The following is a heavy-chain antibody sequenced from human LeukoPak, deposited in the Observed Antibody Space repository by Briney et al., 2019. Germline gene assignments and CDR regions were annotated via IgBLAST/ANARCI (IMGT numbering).Heavy chain of an antibody. J-gene: IGHJ4*02. Sequence: PGGSLRLSCAASGFTFSSYSMNWVCQAPGKGLEWVSSISSSSSYIYYADSVKGRFTISRDNAKNSLYLQMNSLRAEDTAVYYCARDSGYDYAAFNYWGQGTLVTVSS. CDR2: ISSSSSYI. CDR1: GFTFSSYS. D-gene: IGHD5-12*01. V-gene: IGHV3-21*01. CDR3: ARDSGYDYAAFNY.